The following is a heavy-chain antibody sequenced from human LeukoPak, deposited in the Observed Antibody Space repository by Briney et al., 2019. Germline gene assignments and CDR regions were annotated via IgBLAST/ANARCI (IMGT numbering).Heavy chain of an antibody. CDR1: GFTVSSNY. D-gene: IGHD3-22*01. CDR3: ARDSSGYSFDY. CDR2: IYSGGST. Sequence: PGGSLRLSCAASGFTVSSNYVSWVRQAPGKGLEWVSVIYSGGSTYYADSVKGRFTISRDNSKNTLYLQMNSLRAEDTAVYYCARDSSGYSFDYWGQGTLVTVSS. V-gene: IGHV3-53*01. J-gene: IGHJ4*02.